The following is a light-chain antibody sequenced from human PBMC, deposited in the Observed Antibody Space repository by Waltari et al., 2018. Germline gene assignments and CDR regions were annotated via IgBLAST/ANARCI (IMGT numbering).Light chain of an antibody. V-gene: IGKV3-11*01. CDR2: DAS. J-gene: IGKJ5*01. CDR3: QQRSDWPPSIT. CDR1: QSVGKF. Sequence: EVVLTQSPVTLSLSPGERATLSCRASQSVGKFLPWYQKKPGQSPRLLIYDASNRATGIPVTFSGSGSGTDFTLTISSVQPEDFALYFCQQRSDWPPSITFGQGTRLEI.